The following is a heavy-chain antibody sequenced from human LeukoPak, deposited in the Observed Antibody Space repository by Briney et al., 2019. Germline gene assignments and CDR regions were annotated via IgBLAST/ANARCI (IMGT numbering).Heavy chain of an antibody. CDR2: IYSAGST. D-gene: IGHD3-16*01. CDR3: ARRAGAYTHPYDY. V-gene: IGHV3-53*01. Sequence: GGSLRLSCAASGFTFSSYAMSWVRQAPGKGLEWVSFIYSAGSTHYSDSVKGRFTISIDNSKNTLYLQMNSLRAEDTAVYYCARRAGAYTHPYDYWGQGTLVTVSS. CDR1: GFTFSSYA. J-gene: IGHJ4*02.